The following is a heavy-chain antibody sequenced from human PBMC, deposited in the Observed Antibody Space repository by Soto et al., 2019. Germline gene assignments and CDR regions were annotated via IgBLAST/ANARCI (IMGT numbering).Heavy chain of an antibody. CDR1: GFTFSNYA. Sequence: EVHLLEFGGGLVQPGGSLRLSCAASGFTFSNYAMNWVRQAPGKGLEWVSGITGSSGRTFYADSVKGRFTISRDNSKTTVFLQMNNVRADDTAVYYCAKEHTSISRGSFDYWGQGALVTVSS. V-gene: IGHV3-23*01. CDR2: ITGSSGRT. CDR3: AKEHTSISRGSFDY. D-gene: IGHD6-19*01. J-gene: IGHJ4*02.